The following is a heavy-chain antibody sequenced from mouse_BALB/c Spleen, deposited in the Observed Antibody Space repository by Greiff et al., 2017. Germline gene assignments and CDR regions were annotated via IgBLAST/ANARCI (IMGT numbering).Heavy chain of an antibody. CDR1: GFTFSSYT. V-gene: IGHV5-6-4*01. CDR2: ISSGGSYT. J-gene: IGHJ2*01. Sequence: EVKLVESGGGLVKPGGSLKLSCAASGFTFSSYTMSWVRQTPEKRLEWVATISSGGSYTYYPDSVKGRFTISRDNAKNTLYPQMSSLKSEDTAMYYCTRARDYWGQGTTLTVSS. CDR3: TRARDY.